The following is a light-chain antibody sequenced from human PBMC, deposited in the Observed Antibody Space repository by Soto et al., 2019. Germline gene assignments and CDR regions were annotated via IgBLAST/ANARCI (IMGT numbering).Light chain of an antibody. CDR3: QQYNHWRSIS. V-gene: IGKV3-15*01. CDR1: QSINTK. Sequence: EILMTQSPATVSVSPGERATLSCRASQSINTKLAWYQHKPGQAPRLLIYDTSTRAADIPARFSGSGSGTDFTLTISSLQYEDFAVYYCQQYNHWRSISFGQGTRLEIK. CDR2: DTS. J-gene: IGKJ5*01.